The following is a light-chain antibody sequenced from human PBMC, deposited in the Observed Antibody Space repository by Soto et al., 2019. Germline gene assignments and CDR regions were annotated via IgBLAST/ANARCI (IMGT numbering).Light chain of an antibody. CDR1: QSVSSSY. CDR3: QEYGSSPRM. V-gene: IGKV3-20*01. CDR2: DAS. J-gene: IGKJ1*01. Sequence: EIVLTQSPGTLSLSPGERATLSCRASQSVSSSYLAWYQQKPGQAPRLLIYDASSRATGIPDRFSGSRSGIDFSLTISRLEPEEFAVYYCQEYGSSPRMFGQGTKVEIK.